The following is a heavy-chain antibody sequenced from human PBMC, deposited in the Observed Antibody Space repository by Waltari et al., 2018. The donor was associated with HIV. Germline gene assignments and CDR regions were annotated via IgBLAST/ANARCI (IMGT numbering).Heavy chain of an antibody. CDR3: ASIAYCGGDCYPRGMDV. J-gene: IGHJ6*02. Sequence: EVQLVESGGGLVQLGGSLRLSCAASGFTVSSNYMSWVGQAPGKGLEWFSVIYSGGSTYYADAVKGRFTISRDNSKNTLYLQMNSLRAEDTAVYYCASIAYCGGDCYPRGMDVWGQGTTVTVSS. CDR1: GFTVSSNY. CDR2: IYSGGST. D-gene: IGHD2-21*02. V-gene: IGHV3-66*01.